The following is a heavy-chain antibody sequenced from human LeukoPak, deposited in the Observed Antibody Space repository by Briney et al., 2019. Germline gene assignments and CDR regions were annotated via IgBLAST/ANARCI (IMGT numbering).Heavy chain of an antibody. Sequence: ASVKVSCKASGYTFTSYAMNWVRQAPGQGLEWMGWMNPNSGNTGYAQKFQGRVTMTRSTSISTAYMELSSLRFEDTAVYYCTRSVRNGHIDYWGQGTLVTVSS. J-gene: IGHJ4*02. CDR1: GYTFTSYA. CDR3: TRSVRNGHIDY. D-gene: IGHD2-21*01. V-gene: IGHV1-8*02. CDR2: MNPNSGNT.